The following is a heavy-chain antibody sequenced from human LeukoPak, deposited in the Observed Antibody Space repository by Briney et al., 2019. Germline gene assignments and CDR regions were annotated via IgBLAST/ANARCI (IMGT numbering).Heavy chain of an antibody. CDR3: AKELRGTSVTHDAFDI. J-gene: IGHJ3*02. CDR1: GFTFSSYG. CDR2: ISYDGSNK. Sequence: AGGSLRLSCAASGFTFSSYGMHWVRQAPGKGLEWVAVISYDGSNKYYADSVKGRFTISRDNSKNTLYLQMNSLRAEDTAVYYCAKELRGTSVTHDAFDIWGQGTMVTVSS. V-gene: IGHV3-30*18. D-gene: IGHD4-11*01.